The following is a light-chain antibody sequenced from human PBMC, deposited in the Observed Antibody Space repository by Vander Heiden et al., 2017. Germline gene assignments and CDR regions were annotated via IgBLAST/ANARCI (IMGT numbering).Light chain of an antibody. CDR3: QSYDSSLSVYVV. J-gene: IGLJ2*01. CDR1: SSNIGAGSA. CDR2: CNS. Sequence: QSVLTQPPSVSGAPGTRVTISCTGSSSNIGAGSALHWYQPLPAPAPKLLIYCNSNRPSGVPDRFSGSKSGTSASLAITGLQAEDEADYYCQSYDSSLSVYVVFGGGTKLTVL. V-gene: IGLV1-40*01.